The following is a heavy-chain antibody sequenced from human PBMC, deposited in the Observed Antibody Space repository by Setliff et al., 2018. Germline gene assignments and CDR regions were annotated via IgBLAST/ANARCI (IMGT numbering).Heavy chain of an antibody. CDR3: ARHALSFDSAWDV. Sequence: PSETLSLTCTVSGDSMSNYYWNWIRQPPGKGLEWIGYMYYSGNTNYNPSLKSRVTISIDPSKNQFSLRLSSVTAADTAVYYCARHALSFDSAWDVWGKGTTVTVSS. CDR2: MYYSGNT. D-gene: IGHD3-9*01. V-gene: IGHV4-59*01. J-gene: IGHJ6*04. CDR1: GDSMSNYY.